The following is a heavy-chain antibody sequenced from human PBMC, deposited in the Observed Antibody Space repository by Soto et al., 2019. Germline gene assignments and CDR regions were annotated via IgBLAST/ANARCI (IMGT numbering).Heavy chain of an antibody. V-gene: IGHV3-7*03. D-gene: IGHD5-18*01. CDR2: IRQDGSVK. Sequence: GGSLELSCAASRFTFKNPWMAWVRQDPGKGLEWVASIRQDGSVKKYVDSVEGRFTISRDNAKDSLYLQMNSLRPEDTALYYCVRSKGGYSYGTPFDYWGQGTLVTVSS. CDR1: RFTFKNPW. J-gene: IGHJ4*02. CDR3: VRSKGGYSYGTPFDY.